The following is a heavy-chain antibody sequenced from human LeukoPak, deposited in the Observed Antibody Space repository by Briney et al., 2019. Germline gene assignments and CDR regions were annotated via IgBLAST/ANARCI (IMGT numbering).Heavy chain of an antibody. J-gene: IGHJ4*02. V-gene: IGHV4-39*07. D-gene: IGHD4-11*01. CDR1: GDSISSSSYY. CDR2: MYYSGST. Sequence: PSETLSLTCTVSGDSISSSSYYWAWIRQPPGRGLEWIVSMYYSGSTNYNSPLESRITISLDTSKNQFSLKLTSLTAADTAVYYCARATTTYYFDSWGQGILVTVSS. CDR3: ARATTTYYFDS.